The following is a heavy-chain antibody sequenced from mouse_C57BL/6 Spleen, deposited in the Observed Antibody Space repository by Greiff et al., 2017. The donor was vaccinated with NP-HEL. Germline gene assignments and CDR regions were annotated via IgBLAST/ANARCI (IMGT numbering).Heavy chain of an antibody. CDR3: ARSHEGYFDV. CDR2: IYPRSGNT. V-gene: IGHV1-81*01. J-gene: IGHJ1*03. D-gene: IGHD6-2*01. CDR1: GYTFTSYG. Sequence: QVQLKQSGAELARPGASVKLSCKASGYTFTSYGISWVKQRTGQGLEWIGEIYPRSGNTYYNEKFKGKATLTADKSSSTAYMELRSLTSEDSAVYFCARSHEGYFDVWGTGTTVTVSS.